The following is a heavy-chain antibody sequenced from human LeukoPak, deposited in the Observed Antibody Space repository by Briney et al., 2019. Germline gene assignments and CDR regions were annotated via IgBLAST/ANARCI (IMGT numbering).Heavy chain of an antibody. V-gene: IGHV3-30*02. J-gene: IGHJ4*02. CDR1: GFTFSSYG. Sequence: GGSLRLSCAASGFTFSSYGMHWVRQAPGKGLEWVAFIRYDGSNKYYADSVKGRFTISRDNSKNTLYLQMNSLRDEDTAMFYRAKDGSRSREVFPYYYGSGRLQYMDVWGQGTLVTVSS. D-gene: IGHD3-10*01. CDR2: IRYDGSNK. CDR3: AKDGSRSREVFPYYYGSGRLQYMDV.